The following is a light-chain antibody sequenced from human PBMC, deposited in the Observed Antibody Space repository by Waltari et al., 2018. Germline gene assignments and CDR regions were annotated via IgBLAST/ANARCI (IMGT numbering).Light chain of an antibody. CDR2: DVS. V-gene: IGLV2-11*01. CDR3: CSYAGSYTLRV. CDR1: SSDVGGYNY. J-gene: IGLJ3*02. Sequence: QSALTQPRSVSGSPGQSVTISCTGTSSDVGGYNYVSWYQQHPGKAPKLMIYDVSKRPSCVPDRFAGSKSGNTASLTISGLQAEDEADYYCCSYAGSYTLRVFGGGTKLTVL.